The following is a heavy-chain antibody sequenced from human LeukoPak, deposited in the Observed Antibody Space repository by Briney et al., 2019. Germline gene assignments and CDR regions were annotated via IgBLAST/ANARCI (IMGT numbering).Heavy chain of an antibody. J-gene: IGHJ6*02. CDR1: GFTFDASP. D-gene: IGHD2-15*01. V-gene: IGHV3-49*04. CDR2: IRTKSNGGTA. CDR3: SRYCRGVSCNALYGMDV. Sequence: GGPLRLSCTASGFTFDASPLSWVRQAPGKGLEWVGFIRTKSNGGTAEYGATVKGRFTISRDDSKGIAYLQMNSLTSEDTAVYYCSRYCRGVSCNALYGMDVWGQGTTVTVSS.